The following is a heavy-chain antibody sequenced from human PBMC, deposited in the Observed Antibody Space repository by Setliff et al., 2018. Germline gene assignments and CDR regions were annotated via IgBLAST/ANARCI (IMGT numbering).Heavy chain of an antibody. V-gene: IGHV3-30*03. J-gene: IGHJ4*02. CDR1: GFSFSSYG. Sequence: GGSLRLSCEGPGFSFSSYGLHWVRQTPGKGLEWVAVISYDGSRKFHADSVKGRFTISRDDARNSVFLHMNSLTVEDTGVYYCARGPLAPFEHWGQGSLVTVSS. CDR3: ARGPLAPFEH. CDR2: ISYDGSRK. D-gene: IGHD6-13*01.